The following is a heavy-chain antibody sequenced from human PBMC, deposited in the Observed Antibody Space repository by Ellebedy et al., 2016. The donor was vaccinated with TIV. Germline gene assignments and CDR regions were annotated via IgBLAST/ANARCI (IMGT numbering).Heavy chain of an antibody. J-gene: IGHJ4*02. CDR1: GFTFSNYW. CDR2: VKQDESEK. V-gene: IGHV3-7*01. D-gene: IGHD2-15*01. Sequence: PGGSLRLSCVVSGFTFSNYWMSWVRQAPGKGLEWVASVKQDESEKYYVDSVKGRFTISRDNARNSVYLQMNSLRVEDTAVYYCSSDPRYCRGDSCVDYWGQGTLVTVSS. CDR3: SSDPRYCRGDSCVDY.